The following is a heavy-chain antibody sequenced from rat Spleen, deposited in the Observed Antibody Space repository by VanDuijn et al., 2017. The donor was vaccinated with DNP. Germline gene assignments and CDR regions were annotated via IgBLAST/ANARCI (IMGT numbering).Heavy chain of an antibody. Sequence: EVQLVESGGGLVQPGGSLNLSCASSGFTFSDYNMAWVRHAPTKSLERVATSSYECSSTYYRDPVKGRFTISRDNAKSTLYLQRDSLRSEDTATYYCARHAGITGGYGMDAWGQGTSVTVSS. J-gene: IGHJ4*01. CDR3: ARHAGITGGYGMDA. CDR2: SSYECSST. V-gene: IGHV5-7*01. CDR1: GFTFSDYN. D-gene: IGHD1-4*01.